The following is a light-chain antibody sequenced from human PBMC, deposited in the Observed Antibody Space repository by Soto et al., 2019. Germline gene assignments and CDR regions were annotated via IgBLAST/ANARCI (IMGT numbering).Light chain of an antibody. CDR3: QQYYSIPYT. CDR2: WAS. J-gene: IGKJ2*01. V-gene: IGKV4-1*01. CDR1: QNVLYSSNNKNY. Sequence: DSVMTQSPDSLAVSLGERATINCKSSQNVLYSSNNKNYLAWYQQKPGQSPKLLIYWASTRESGVPDRFSGSGSGTDFTLTVSSLQAEDVAVYYCQQYYSIPYTFGRGTKLEIK.